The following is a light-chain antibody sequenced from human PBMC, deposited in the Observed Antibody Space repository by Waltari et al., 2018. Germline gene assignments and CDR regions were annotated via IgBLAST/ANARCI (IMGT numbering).Light chain of an antibody. Sequence: DIVMTQSPDSLAVSLGERVTINCRSSQTPLDTYNKNYLAWHQQKPGQSPRLLVYWASTREFGVPDRFSGSGSGTDFTLTISGLQAEDVAIYYCQQYYNTPITFGGGTRVEIK. V-gene: IGKV4-1*01. CDR2: WAS. CDR1: QTPLDTYNKNY. J-gene: IGKJ4*01. CDR3: QQYYNTPIT.